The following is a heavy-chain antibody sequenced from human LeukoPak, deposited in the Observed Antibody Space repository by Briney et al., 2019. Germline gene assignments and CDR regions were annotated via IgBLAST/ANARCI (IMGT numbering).Heavy chain of an antibody. D-gene: IGHD3-16*02. Sequence: GRSLRLSCAPSGFTLTILSTHWVRHAPGKGLEWVSSSGTRRGTKYYTDSSRGRFTISRDSAKNSVSLQKNSLRAEDTAGYYCGVQITYGELSDPDFWGQGTLVTVSS. V-gene: IGHV3-21*01. CDR3: GVQITYGELSDPDF. CDR1: GFTLTILS. J-gene: IGHJ4*02. CDR2: SGTRRGTK.